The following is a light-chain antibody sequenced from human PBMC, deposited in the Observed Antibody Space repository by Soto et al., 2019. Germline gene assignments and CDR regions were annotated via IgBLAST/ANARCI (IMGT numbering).Light chain of an antibody. Sequence: DIQMTQSPSTLSASVGDRVTITCRASQSISSWLAWYQQKPGKAPKLPIYDASSLESGVPSRFSGSGSGTEFTLTISSLQPDDFATYYFQQYNSYTYTFGQGTKLEIK. J-gene: IGKJ2*01. CDR3: QQYNSYTYT. V-gene: IGKV1-5*01. CDR2: DAS. CDR1: QSISSW.